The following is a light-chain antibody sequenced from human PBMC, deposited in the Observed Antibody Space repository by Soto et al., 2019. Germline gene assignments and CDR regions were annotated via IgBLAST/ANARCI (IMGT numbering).Light chain of an antibody. J-gene: IGLJ3*02. CDR1: SSNIGAGYD. Sequence: QSVLTQPPSVSGAPGQRVTISCTGSSSNIGAGYDEHWYQQLPGTAPKLLIYGNSNRPSGVPDRFSGSKSGTSASLAITGLQAEDEADYYSQSYDSSLSGWVFRGGTKLTVL. V-gene: IGLV1-40*01. CDR3: QSYDSSLSGWV. CDR2: GNS.